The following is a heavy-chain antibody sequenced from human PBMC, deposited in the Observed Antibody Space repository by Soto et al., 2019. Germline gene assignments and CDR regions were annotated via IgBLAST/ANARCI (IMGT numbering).Heavy chain of an antibody. J-gene: IGHJ4*02. CDR3: AKDEKDHAYSSGAVN. Sequence: GGSLRLSCAASGFTFDDYAMHWVRQAPGKGLEWVSGISWNSGSIGYADSVKGRFTISRDNAKNSLYLQMNSLRAEDTALYYCAKDEKDHAYSSGAVNWGQGT. CDR1: GFTFDDYA. CDR2: ISWNSGSI. V-gene: IGHV3-9*01. D-gene: IGHD6-19*01.